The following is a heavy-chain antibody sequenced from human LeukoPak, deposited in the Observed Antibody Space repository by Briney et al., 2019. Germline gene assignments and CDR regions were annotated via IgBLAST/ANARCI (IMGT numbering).Heavy chain of an antibody. D-gene: IGHD5-24*01. Sequence: SETLSLTCSVSGGSLSTYYWIWIREPPGQGVEGIGEINDGGSTNYNASLKSRVSMSVDTSKNQFSLQLNSLTPEDTALYYCARGWLQSGFDSWGQGTLVTVSS. CDR2: INDGGST. J-gene: IGHJ4*02. CDR3: ARGWLQSGFDS. V-gene: IGHV4-34*01. CDR1: GGSLSTYY.